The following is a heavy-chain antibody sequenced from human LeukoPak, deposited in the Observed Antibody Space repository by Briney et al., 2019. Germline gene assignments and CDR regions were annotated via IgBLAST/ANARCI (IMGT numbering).Heavy chain of an antibody. Sequence: ASVKVSCKASGGTFSSYAISWVRQAPGQGLEWMGGIIPIFGTANYAQKFQGRVTMTTDTSTSTAYMELRSLRSDDTAVYYCAANENPPDTVVSPPGVYWGQGTLVTVSS. CDR1: GGTFSSYA. D-gene: IGHD4-23*01. CDR2: IIPIFGTA. V-gene: IGHV1-69*05. J-gene: IGHJ4*02. CDR3: AANENPPDTVVSPPGVY.